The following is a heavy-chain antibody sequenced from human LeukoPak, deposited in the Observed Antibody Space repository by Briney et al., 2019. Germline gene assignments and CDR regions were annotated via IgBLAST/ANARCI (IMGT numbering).Heavy chain of an antibody. CDR1: GGSFSGYY. CDR3: ARGXLXSGXSYGYRKNYFDY. CDR2: INHSGST. J-gene: IGHJ4*02. D-gene: IGHD5-18*01. Sequence: SETLSLTCAVYGGSFSGYYWSWIRQPPGKGLEWIGEINHSGSTNYNPSLKSRVTISVDTSKNQFSLKLSSVTAADTAVYYCARGXLXSGXSYGYRKNYFDYWGQGTLVTVSS. V-gene: IGHV4-34*01.